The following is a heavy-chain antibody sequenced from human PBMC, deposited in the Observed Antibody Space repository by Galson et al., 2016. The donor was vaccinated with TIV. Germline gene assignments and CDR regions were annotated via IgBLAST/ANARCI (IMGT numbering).Heavy chain of an antibody. Sequence: ETLSLTCDVSGYSIRNGSYYWTWIRQPPGKGLECIGYIYYPGTTKYNPSLQSRVTISIDTSKNQLSLNLRSVTAADTAVYYCAREGENRGSYVGYWGQGTLVTVSS. CDR3: AREGENRGSYVGY. CDR1: GYSIRNGSYY. V-gene: IGHV4-61*01. J-gene: IGHJ4*02. CDR2: IYYPGTT. D-gene: IGHD6-19*01.